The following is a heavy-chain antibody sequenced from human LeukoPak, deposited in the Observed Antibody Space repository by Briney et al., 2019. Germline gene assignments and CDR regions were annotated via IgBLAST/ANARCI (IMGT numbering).Heavy chain of an antibody. V-gene: IGHV1-2*02. J-gene: IGHJ4*02. CDR2: INPKNGGT. CDR3: AREGPGYYYDSSGYPLDY. D-gene: IGHD3-22*01. Sequence: ASVKVSCKASGYTFTDFYVHWVRQAPGQGLEWMGWINPKNGGTNYKEKFQGRVTMTRDTSISTAYMELSRLRSDDTAVYYCAREGPGYYYDSSGYPLDYWGQGTLVTVSS. CDR1: GYTFTDFY.